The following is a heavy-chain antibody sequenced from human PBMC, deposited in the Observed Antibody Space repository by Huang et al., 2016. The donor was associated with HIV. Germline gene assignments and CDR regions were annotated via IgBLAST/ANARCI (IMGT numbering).Heavy chain of an antibody. CDR2: SKQDESEK. V-gene: IGHV3-7*01. CDR1: TFTFGAYW. J-gene: IGHJ6*02. CDR3: ATKTAGMDI. Sequence: VESGGRSVQPGGSIKLSCVGSTFTFGAYWMSWVRQPPGKGLGWGANSKQDESEKYYVDSVKGRFNISRDNARKVLLLEMDDLRVEDTAIYFCATKTAGMDIWGQGTTVTVSS. D-gene: IGHD1-7*01.